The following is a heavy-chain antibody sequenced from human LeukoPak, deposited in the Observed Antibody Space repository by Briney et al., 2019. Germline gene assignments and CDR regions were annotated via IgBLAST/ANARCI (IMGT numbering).Heavy chain of an antibody. CDR1: GGTFISYA. Sequence: SVKVSCKASGGTFISYAISWVRQAPGQGLEWMGGIIPIFGTANYAQKFQGRVTITTDESTSTAYMELSSLRSEDTAVYYCASGGYCSGGSCFWFDPWGQGTLVTVSS. CDR3: ASGGYCSGGSCFWFDP. CDR2: IIPIFGTA. D-gene: IGHD2-15*01. V-gene: IGHV1-69*05. J-gene: IGHJ5*02.